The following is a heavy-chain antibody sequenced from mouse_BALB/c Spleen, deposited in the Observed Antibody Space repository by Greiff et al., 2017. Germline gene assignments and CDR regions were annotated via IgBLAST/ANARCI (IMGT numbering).Heavy chain of an antibody. CDR3: ARQGGSYDPWFAY. D-gene: IGHD2-12*01. CDR2: ISSGGGST. CDR1: GFAFSSYD. V-gene: IGHV5-12-1*01. J-gene: IGHJ3*01. Sequence: EVMLVESGGGLVKPGGSLKLSCAASGFAFSSYDMSWVRQTPEKRLEWVAYISSGGGSTYYPDTVKGRFTISRDNAKNTLYLQMSSLKSEDTAMYYCARQGGSYDPWFAYWGQGTLVTVSA.